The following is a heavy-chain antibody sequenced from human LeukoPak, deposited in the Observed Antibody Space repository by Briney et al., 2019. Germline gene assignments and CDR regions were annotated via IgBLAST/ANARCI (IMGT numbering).Heavy chain of an antibody. V-gene: IGHV4-34*01. D-gene: IGHD2-2*01. CDR1: GWSFRGYY. CDR2: INHSGST. J-gene: IGHJ4*02. Sequence: SETLSLTCAVYGWSFRGYYWSWLRQPPGKGLEWLGEINHSGSTNYNPSLKSRVIISVDTSKNQFSLKLRSVTAADTAVYYCARGRYCSSTSCYQSLWGQGTLVTVSS. CDR3: ARGRYCSSTSCYQSL.